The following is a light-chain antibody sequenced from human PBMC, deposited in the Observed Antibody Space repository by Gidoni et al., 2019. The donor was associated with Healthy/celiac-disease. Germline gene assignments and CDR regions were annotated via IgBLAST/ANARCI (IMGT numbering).Light chain of an antibody. CDR2: KAS. V-gene: IGKV1-5*03. CDR1: QSISSW. Sequence: DIQMTQSTSTLSASVGDRVTITCRASQSISSWLAWYQQKPGKAPKLLIYKASSLESGVPSRFSGSGSGTEFTLPISSLQPDDFATYYCQQYNSYPWTFXXXTKVEIK. J-gene: IGKJ1*01. CDR3: QQYNSYPWT.